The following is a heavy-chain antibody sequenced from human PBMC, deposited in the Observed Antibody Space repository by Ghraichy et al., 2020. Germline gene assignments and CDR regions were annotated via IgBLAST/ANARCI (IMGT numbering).Heavy chain of an antibody. CDR3: ARCPPVLAVRITIFGVVISNNWFDP. CDR1: GYTFTSYG. J-gene: IGHJ5*02. CDR2: ISAYNGNT. V-gene: IGHV1-18*04. Sequence: ASVKVSCKASGYTFTSYGISWVRQAPGQGLEWMGWISAYNGNTNYAQKLQGRVTMTTDTSTSTAYMELRSLRSDDTAVYYCARCPPVLAVRITIFGVVISNNWFDPWGQGTLVTVSS. D-gene: IGHD3-3*01.